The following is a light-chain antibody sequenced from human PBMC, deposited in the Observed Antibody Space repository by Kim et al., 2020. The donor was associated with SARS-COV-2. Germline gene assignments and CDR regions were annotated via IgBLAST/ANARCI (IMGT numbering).Light chain of an antibody. CDR1: QSVSNY. Sequence: EIVLTQSPATLSLFPGERATLSCRASQSVSNYLAWYQQKAGQAPRLLIYDASNRATGIPARFSGSGSGTDFTLTISGLEPEDFAVYYCQQRSNWPLSFGQGTRLEIK. V-gene: IGKV3-11*01. J-gene: IGKJ5*01. CDR3: QQRSNWPLS. CDR2: DAS.